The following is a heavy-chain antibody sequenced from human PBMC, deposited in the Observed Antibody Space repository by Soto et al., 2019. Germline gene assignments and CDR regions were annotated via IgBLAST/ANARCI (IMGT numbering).Heavy chain of an antibody. J-gene: IGHJ4*02. V-gene: IGHV3-15*01. CDR2: IKSKTDGGTT. D-gene: IGHD3-10*01. CDR3: TTGAFRTDYYGSEKTFDY. CDR1: GFTFSNAW. Sequence: GGSLRLSCAASGFTFSNAWMSWVRQAPGKGLEWVGRIKSKTDGGTTDYAAPVKGRFTISRDDSKNTLYLQMNSLKTEDTAVYYCTTGAFRTDYYGSEKTFDYWGQGTLVTVSS.